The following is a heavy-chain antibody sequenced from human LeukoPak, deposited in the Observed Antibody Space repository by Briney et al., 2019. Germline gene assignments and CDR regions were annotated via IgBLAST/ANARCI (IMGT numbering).Heavy chain of an antibody. V-gene: IGHV3-30*02. CDR2: IRHDGSNK. CDR1: DLIFSSYG. D-gene: IGHD3-22*01. CDR3: AKKDYCENVHAFDI. J-gene: IGHJ3*02. Sequence: GGSLRLSCAASDLIFSSYGMHWVRQAPGKGLEWVAFIRHDGSNKHHADSVKGRFTISRDNSKNTLYLQMNSLRAEDTAMYYCAKKDYCENVHAFDIWGQGTMVTVSS.